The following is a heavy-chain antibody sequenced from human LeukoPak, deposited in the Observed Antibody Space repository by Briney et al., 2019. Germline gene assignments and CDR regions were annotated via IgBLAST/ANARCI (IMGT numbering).Heavy chain of an antibody. CDR2: IYTSGST. CDR3: ASELGDYDILTGYYPFDP. V-gene: IGHV4-4*07. CDR1: GGSISSYY. D-gene: IGHD3-9*01. J-gene: IGHJ5*02. Sequence: SETLSLTCTVSGGSISSYYWSWIRQPAGKGPEWIGRIYTSGSTNYNPSLKSRVTMSVDTSKNQFSLKLSSVTAADTAVYYCASELGDYDILTGYYPFDPWGQGTLVTVSS.